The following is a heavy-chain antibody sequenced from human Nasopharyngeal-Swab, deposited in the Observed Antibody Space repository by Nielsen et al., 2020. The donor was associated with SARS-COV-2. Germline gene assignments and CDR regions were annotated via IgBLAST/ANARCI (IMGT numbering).Heavy chain of an antibody. V-gene: IGHV1-8*01. CDR1: GYTFTSYD. CDR2: MNPNSGNT. D-gene: IGHD5-12*01. CDR3: ARGYGDSGYDWGQYFQH. Sequence: ASVKVSCKASGYTFTSYDINWVRQATGQGLEWMGWMNPNSGNTGYAQKFQGRVTMTRNTSISTAYMELSSLRSEDTAVYYCARGYGDSGYDWGQYFQHWGQGTLVTVSS. J-gene: IGHJ1*01.